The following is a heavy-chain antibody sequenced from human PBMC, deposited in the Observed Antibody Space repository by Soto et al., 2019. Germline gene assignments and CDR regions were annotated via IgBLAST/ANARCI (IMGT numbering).Heavy chain of an antibody. Sequence: EVQLLESGGGLVQPGGSLRLSCAASGFTFSSYAMSWVRQAPGKGLEWVSAISGSGGSTYYADSVKGRFTISRDNSKNTLYLQMNSLRAADTAVYYCAKDFGLRDDAFDIWGQGTMVTVSS. CDR2: ISGSGGST. CDR1: GFTFSSYA. J-gene: IGHJ3*02. D-gene: IGHD3-10*01. V-gene: IGHV3-23*01. CDR3: AKDFGLRDDAFDI.